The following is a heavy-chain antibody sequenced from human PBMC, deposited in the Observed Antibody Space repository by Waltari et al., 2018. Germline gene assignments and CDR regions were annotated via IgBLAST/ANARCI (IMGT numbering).Heavy chain of an antibody. D-gene: IGHD4-17*01. CDR1: GFKLSSYW. V-gene: IGHV3-7*01. CDR2: MDQDGSDI. J-gene: IGHJ4*02. CDR3: ASESTMTTPGY. Sequence: EVQLVESGGGLVHPGGSLRLSCAASGFKLSSYWMSWVRQAPGKGLEWVANMDQDGSDINYVDSVKGRFTSSRDNAKNSLYLQMNSLRAEDTAVYYCASESTMTTPGYWGQGTLVTVSS.